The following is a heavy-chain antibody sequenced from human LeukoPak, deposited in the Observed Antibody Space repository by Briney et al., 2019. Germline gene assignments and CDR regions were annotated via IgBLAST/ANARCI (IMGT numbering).Heavy chain of an antibody. CDR1: GGSISSSSYY. CDR3: ARLRIAAAGTSVRFDY. J-gene: IGHJ4*02. V-gene: IGHV4-39*01. D-gene: IGHD6-13*01. CDR2: IYYSGST. Sequence: SETLSLTXTVSGGSISSSSYYWGWIRQPPGKGLEWIGSIYYSGSTYYNPSLKSRVTISVDTSKNQFSLKLSSVTAADTAVYYCARLRIAAAGTSVRFDYWGQGTLVTVSS.